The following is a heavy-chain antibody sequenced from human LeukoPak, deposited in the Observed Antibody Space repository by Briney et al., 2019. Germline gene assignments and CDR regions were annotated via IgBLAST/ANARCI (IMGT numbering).Heavy chain of an antibody. CDR3: ARDQAATNTQVRFCLD. CDR2: ISAYNGNT. J-gene: IGHJ4*02. D-gene: IGHD3-9*01. Sequence: ASVKVSCKASGGTLSSYGINWVRQAPGQGLEWMGWISAYNGNTNFAQKLQGRVTMTTDTSTSTAYMDLRSLRSDDTAVYYCARDQAATNTQVRFCLDWGQGTLVTVSS. CDR1: GGTLSSYG. V-gene: IGHV1-18*01.